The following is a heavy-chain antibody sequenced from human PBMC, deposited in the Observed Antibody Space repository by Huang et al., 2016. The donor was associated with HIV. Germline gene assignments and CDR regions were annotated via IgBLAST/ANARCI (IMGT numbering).Heavy chain of an antibody. V-gene: IGHV3-74*02. CDR3: VRAKEKGYDFWSGYRY. CDR2: IEGDGSST. CDR1: GFIFSDYW. Sequence: EVELAESGGGSVRPGQSLRLSCVGSGFIFSDYWMHWVRQIPGKGLMWGERIEGDGSSTSYADSVKGRFTIYRDNAKNTVYLQMSSLRVDDTAVYYCVRAKEKGYDFWSGYRYWGQGVQVTVSS. D-gene: IGHD3-3*01. J-gene: IGHJ4*01.